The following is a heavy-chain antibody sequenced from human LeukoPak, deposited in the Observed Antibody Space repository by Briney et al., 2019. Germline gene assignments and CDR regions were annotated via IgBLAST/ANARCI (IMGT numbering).Heavy chain of an antibody. CDR2: ISGGGDRT. Sequence: GGSLRLSCAAAESTFSSYAMRWVRQAPGKGLEWVSGISGGGDRTYYADSVKCRFTISRDNSKSTLYLQMNSLRVEDTALYYCAKGDGINHYHWFDPWGQGTQVTVSS. D-gene: IGHD2-21*02. CDR3: AKGDGINHYHWFDP. V-gene: IGHV3-23*01. J-gene: IGHJ5*02. CDR1: ESTFSSYA.